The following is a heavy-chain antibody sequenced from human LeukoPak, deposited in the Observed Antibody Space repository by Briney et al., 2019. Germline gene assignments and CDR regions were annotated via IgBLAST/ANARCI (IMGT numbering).Heavy chain of an antibody. CDR2: IKWDGSFI. CDR3: ARGRIAVTGPHYFDY. V-gene: IGHV3-20*04. D-gene: IGHD6-19*01. J-gene: IGHJ4*02. CDR1: GFTFDDFA. Sequence: GGSLRLSCAASGFTFDDFAMGWVRQAPGKGPEWVSDIKWDGSFIRYADSVRGRFTISRDNAKNSLDLEMNSLGVEDTAFYYCARGRIAVTGPHYFDYWGQGTLVTVSS.